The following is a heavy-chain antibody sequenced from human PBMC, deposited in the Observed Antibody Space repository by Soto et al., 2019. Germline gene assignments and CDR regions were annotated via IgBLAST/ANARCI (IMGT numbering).Heavy chain of an antibody. Sequence: PGGSLRLSCAASGFTFNIYWMHWVRQAPGKGLEWVSCIDNDGSATTYADSVKGRFTISRDNAKNTLFLQMDTLRVDDTAVYYCARDNWNSYWGQGTLVTVSS. D-gene: IGHD1-1*01. CDR2: IDNDGSAT. J-gene: IGHJ4*02. V-gene: IGHV3-74*01. CDR1: GFTFNIYW. CDR3: ARDNWNSY.